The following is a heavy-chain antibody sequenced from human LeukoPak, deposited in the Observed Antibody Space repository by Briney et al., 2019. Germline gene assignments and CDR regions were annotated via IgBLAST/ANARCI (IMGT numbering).Heavy chain of an antibody. Sequence: GGSLRLSCAASGFTFDDYAMHWVRQAPGKGLEWVSGISWNSGSIDYADSVKGRFTISRGNAKNSLYLQMNSLRTEDTALYYCAKSALYGSGSYFWFDPWGQGTLVTVSS. CDR1: GFTFDDYA. CDR2: ISWNSGSI. J-gene: IGHJ5*02. V-gene: IGHV3-9*01. CDR3: AKSALYGSGSYFWFDP. D-gene: IGHD3-10*01.